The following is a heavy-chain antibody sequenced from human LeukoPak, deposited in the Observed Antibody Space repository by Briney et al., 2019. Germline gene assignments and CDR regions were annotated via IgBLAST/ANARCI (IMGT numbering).Heavy chain of an antibody. CDR3: ARDDTTYYDYIWGSYRSPYFDY. Sequence: GGSLRLSCAASGFTFSSYSMNWVRQAPGKGLEWVSYISSSSSTIYYADSVKGRFTISRDNAKSSLYLQMNSLRDEDTAVYYCARDDTTYYDYIWGSYRSPYFDYWGQGTLVTVSS. CDR2: ISSSSSTI. V-gene: IGHV3-48*02. D-gene: IGHD3-16*02. J-gene: IGHJ4*02. CDR1: GFTFSSYS.